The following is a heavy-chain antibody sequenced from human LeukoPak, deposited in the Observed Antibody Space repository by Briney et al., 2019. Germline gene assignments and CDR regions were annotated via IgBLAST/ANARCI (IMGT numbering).Heavy chain of an antibody. V-gene: IGHV3-30-3*01. Sequence: GGSLRLSCAASGFTFSSYAMHWVRQAPGKGLEWVAVISYDGSNKYYADSVKGRFTISRDNSKNTLYLQMNSLRAEDTAVYYCARDLRYCSGGSCYDYWGQGTLVTVSS. J-gene: IGHJ4*02. CDR3: ARDLRYCSGGSCYDY. D-gene: IGHD2-15*01. CDR1: GFTFSSYA. CDR2: ISYDGSNK.